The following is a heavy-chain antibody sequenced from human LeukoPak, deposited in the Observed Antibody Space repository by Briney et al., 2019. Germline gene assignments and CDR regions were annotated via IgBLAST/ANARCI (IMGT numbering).Heavy chain of an antibody. Sequence: WASVKVSCKASGGTFSSYAISWVRQAPGQGLEWMGGIIPIFGTANYAQKFQGRVTITADKSTSTAYMELSSLRSEDTAVYYCASWSESDTIFGVPRGNWFDPWGQGTLVTVSS. V-gene: IGHV1-69*06. CDR1: GGTFSSYA. D-gene: IGHD3-3*01. CDR3: ASWSESDTIFGVPRGNWFDP. CDR2: IIPIFGTA. J-gene: IGHJ5*02.